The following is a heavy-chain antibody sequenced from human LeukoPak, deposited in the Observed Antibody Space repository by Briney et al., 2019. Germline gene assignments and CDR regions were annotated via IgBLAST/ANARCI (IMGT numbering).Heavy chain of an antibody. CDR1: GYTFTTYW. J-gene: IGHJ4*02. D-gene: IGHD6-19*01. CDR3: AGVPREGYINGWIPIDY. V-gene: IGHV5-51*01. CDR2: IYPGGSDT. Sequence: GESLKISCQGSGYTFTTYWIGWARQMPGKGLEWMGIIYPGGSDTRYSPSFQGQVTISVDKSISTAYLQWSSLKASDTAMYYCAGVPREGYINGWIPIDYWGQGTLVTVST.